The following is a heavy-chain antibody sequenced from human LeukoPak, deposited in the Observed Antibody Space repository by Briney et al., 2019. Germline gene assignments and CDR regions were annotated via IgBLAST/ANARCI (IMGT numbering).Heavy chain of an antibody. D-gene: IGHD2-15*01. CDR1: GFTFSSYT. J-gene: IGHJ4*02. CDR3: ARAVAVDLYYFDY. Sequence: GGSLRLSCAASGFTFSSYTMNWVRQAPGKGLEWVSSISSSSSYIYYADSVKGRFTISRDNAKNSLYLQMNSLRAEDTAVYYCARAVAVDLYYFDYWGQGTLVTVSS. CDR2: ISSSSSYI. V-gene: IGHV3-21*01.